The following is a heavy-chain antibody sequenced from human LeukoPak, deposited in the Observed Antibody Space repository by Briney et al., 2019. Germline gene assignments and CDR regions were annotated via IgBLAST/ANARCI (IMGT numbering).Heavy chain of an antibody. D-gene: IGHD7-27*01. CDR1: GYTFTSYD. CDR3: ASYSHWGGDAFDI. J-gene: IGHJ3*02. Sequence: ASVKVSCKASGYTFTSYDINWVRQATGQGLEWMGWMNPNSGNTGYAQKFQGRATMTRNTSISTAYMELSSLRSEDTAVYYCASYSHWGGDAFDIWGQGTMVTVSS. V-gene: IGHV1-8*01. CDR2: MNPNSGNT.